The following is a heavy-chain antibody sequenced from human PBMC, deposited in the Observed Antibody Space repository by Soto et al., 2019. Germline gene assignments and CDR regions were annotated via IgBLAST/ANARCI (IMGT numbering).Heavy chain of an antibody. Sequence: VGSLKLSCAASGFTFSSYAMHWVRQAPGKGLEWVAVISYDGSNKYYADSVKGRFTISRDNSKNTLYLQMNSLRAEDTAVYYCASRAVGDYYDSSPFDYWGPGTLVTVYS. D-gene: IGHD3-22*01. J-gene: IGHJ4*02. CDR1: GFTFSSYA. V-gene: IGHV3-30-3*01. CDR3: ASRAVGDYYDSSPFDY. CDR2: ISYDGSNK.